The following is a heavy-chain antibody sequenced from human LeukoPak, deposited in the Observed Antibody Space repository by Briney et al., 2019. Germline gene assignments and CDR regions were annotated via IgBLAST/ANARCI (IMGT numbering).Heavy chain of an antibody. D-gene: IGHD5-18*01. CDR1: GFTFSNYA. Sequence: GGSLTLSCAASGFTFSNYAMTWVRQVPGKGLEWVSAILGSGGTTYADSVKGRFTTSRDNSRNTLYLQMNSLRVEDTAVYYCARAKEGYQPWYFDVWGRGTLVIVSS. V-gene: IGHV3-23*01. J-gene: IGHJ2*01. CDR2: ILGSGGTT. CDR3: ARAKEGYQPWYFDV.